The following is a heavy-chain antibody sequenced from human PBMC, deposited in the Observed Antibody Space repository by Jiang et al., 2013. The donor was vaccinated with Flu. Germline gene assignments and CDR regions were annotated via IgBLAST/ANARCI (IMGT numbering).Heavy chain of an antibody. CDR2: ISSSGSTI. J-gene: IGHJ4*02. CDR1: FTFSSYE. Sequence: FTFSSYEMNWVRPGSRKGLEWVSYISSSGSTIYYADSVKGRFTISRDNAKNSLYLQMNSLRAEDTAVYYCARGAHTAMADHYFDYWGQGTLVTVSS. V-gene: IGHV3-48*03. CDR3: ARGAHTAMADHYFDY. D-gene: IGHD5-18*01.